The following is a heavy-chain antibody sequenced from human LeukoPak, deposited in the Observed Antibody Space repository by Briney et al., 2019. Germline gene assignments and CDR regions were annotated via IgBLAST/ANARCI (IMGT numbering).Heavy chain of an antibody. J-gene: IGHJ4*02. V-gene: IGHV1-46*01. CDR1: GYTFTSYY. CDR3: ARQGANIQLWYFDY. CDR2: INPSGGST. D-gene: IGHD5-18*01. Sequence: GGSLRLSCAASGYTFTSYYMHWVRQAPGQGLEWMGIINPSGGSTSYAQKFQGRVTMTRDTSTSTVYMELSSLRSEDTAVYYCARQGANIQLWYFDYWGQGTLVTVSS.